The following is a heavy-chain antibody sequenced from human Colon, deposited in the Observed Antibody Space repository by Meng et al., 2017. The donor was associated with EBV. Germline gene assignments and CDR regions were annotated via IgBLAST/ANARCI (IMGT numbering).Heavy chain of an antibody. CDR3: ARAEYYNWFDP. V-gene: IGHV4-30-4*01. Sequence: QVPVQESGPGLVKPSQTLSLTCTVSGGSMSSGDYFWNWIRQPPGKGLEWMGYIYYSGNTYYKPSLKSRVTISIDTSRNQFSLKLSSVTAADTAVYYCARAEYYNWFDPWGKGNMVTVSS. CDR2: IYYSGNT. CDR1: GGSMSSGDYF. J-gene: IGHJ5*02. D-gene: IGHD1-14*01.